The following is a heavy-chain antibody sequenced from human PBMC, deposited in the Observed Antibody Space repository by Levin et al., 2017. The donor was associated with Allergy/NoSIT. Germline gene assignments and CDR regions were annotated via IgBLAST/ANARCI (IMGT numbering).Heavy chain of an antibody. CDR2: ISSSSSTI. D-gene: IGHD3-3*01. CDR3: ARTIFGVAPFFDY. J-gene: IGHJ4*02. Sequence: AGGSLRLSCAASGFTFSSYSMNWVRQAPGKGLEWVSYISSSSSTIYYADSVKGRFTISRDNAKNSLYLQMNSLRAEDTAVYYCARTIFGVAPFFDYWGQGTLVTVSS. CDR1: GFTFSSYS. V-gene: IGHV3-48*01.